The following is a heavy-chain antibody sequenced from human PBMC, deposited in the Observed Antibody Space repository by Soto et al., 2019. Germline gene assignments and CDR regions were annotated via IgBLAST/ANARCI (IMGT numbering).Heavy chain of an antibody. CDR3: AKPTGGWYSSSWYSIDY. V-gene: IGHV3-30*18. Sequence: GGSLRLSCAASGFTFSSYGMHWVRQAPGKGLEWVAVISYDGSNKYYADSVKGRFTISRDNSKNTLYLQMNSLRAEDTAVYYCAKPTGGWYSSSWYSIDYWGQGTLVTVSS. J-gene: IGHJ4*02. CDR1: GFTFSSYG. D-gene: IGHD6-13*01. CDR2: ISYDGSNK.